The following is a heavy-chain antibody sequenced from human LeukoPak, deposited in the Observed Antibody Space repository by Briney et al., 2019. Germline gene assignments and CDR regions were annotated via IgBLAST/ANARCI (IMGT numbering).Heavy chain of an antibody. CDR1: GYTFTGYY. CDR3: ARVRYCSSTSCYDYYYGMGV. CDR2: INPNSGGT. V-gene: IGHV1-2*02. J-gene: IGHJ6*02. D-gene: IGHD2-2*01. Sequence: ASVKVSCKASGYTFTGYYMHWVRQAPGQGLEWMGWINPNSGGTNYAQKFQGRVTMTRDTSISTAYMELSRLRSDDTAVYYCARVRYCSSTSCYDYYYGMGVWGQGTTVTVSS.